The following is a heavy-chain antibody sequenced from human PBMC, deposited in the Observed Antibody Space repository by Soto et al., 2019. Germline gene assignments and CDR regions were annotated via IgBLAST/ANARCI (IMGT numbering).Heavy chain of an antibody. CDR1: GGSFRGYF. V-gene: IGHV4-34*01. Sequence: SETLSLTCAVSGGSFRGYFWSWIRQSPAKGLEWIGEINDSGNTYYNPSFKSRLTISVDTSTSQISLRLTSVTAAASAVYYCQGGDFWGQGTRVTVSS. D-gene: IGHD3-16*01. CDR2: INDSGNT. CDR3: QGGDF. J-gene: IGHJ4*02.